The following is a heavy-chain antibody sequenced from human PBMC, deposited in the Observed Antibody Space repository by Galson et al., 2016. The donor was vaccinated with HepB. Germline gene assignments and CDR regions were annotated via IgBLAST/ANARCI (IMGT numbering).Heavy chain of an antibody. D-gene: IGHD3-22*01. CDR3: VSDRFGRTKCDSRPGAFDT. CDR1: GFSFRDYI. Sequence: SLRLSCAVSGFSFRDYIMHWVRQAPGKGLEWISYISAGSTTILYAGSVRGRFTVSRDNGMDVMRLQMDSLRVEDTAVYYCVSDRFGRTKCDSRPGAFDTWGQGTMVTVAS. J-gene: IGHJ3*02. V-gene: IGHV3-48*01. CDR2: ISAGSTTI.